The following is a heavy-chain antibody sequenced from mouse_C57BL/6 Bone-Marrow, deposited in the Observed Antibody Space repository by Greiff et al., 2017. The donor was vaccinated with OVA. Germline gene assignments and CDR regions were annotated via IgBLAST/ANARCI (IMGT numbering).Heavy chain of an antibody. J-gene: IGHJ2*01. CDR2: IRSKSNNYAT. V-gene: IGHV10-1*01. D-gene: IGHD2-5*01. CDR3: VRSNYVWCFDY. CDR1: GFSFNTYA. Sequence: EVQGVESGGGLVQPKGSLKLSCAASGFSFNTYAMNWVRQAPGKGLEWVARIRSKSNNYATYYADSVKDRFTISRDDSESMLYLQMNNLKTEDTAMYYCVRSNYVWCFDYWGQGTTLTVSS.